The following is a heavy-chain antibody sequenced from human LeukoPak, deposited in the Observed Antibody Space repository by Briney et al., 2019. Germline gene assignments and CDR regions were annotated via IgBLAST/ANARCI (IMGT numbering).Heavy chain of an antibody. Sequence: SETLSLTCAVYGGSITGYYWSWIRQTPGRGLEWVGEIHYTGATSYNPSLKSRATISTDTSKNQFSLRLISVTVADTPVYYCARGNILTGYWFEFWGQGALVTVSS. CDR1: GGSITGYY. V-gene: IGHV4-34*01. CDR2: IHYTGAT. J-gene: IGHJ4*02. CDR3: ARGNILTGYWFEF. D-gene: IGHD3-9*01.